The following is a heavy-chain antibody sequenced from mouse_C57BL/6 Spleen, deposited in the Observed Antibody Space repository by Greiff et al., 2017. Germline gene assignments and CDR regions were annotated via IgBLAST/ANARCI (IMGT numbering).Heavy chain of an antibody. CDR3: ATYYYGFDY. V-gene: IGHV1-26*01. Sequence: EVQLQQSGPELVKPGASVKISCKASGYTFTDYYMNWVKQSHGKSLEWIGDINPNNGGTSYNQKFKGKATLTVDKSSSTAYMELRSLTSEDSAVYYCATYYYGFDYWGQGTTLTVSS. CDR2: INPNNGGT. CDR1: GYTFTDYY. D-gene: IGHD1-1*01. J-gene: IGHJ2*01.